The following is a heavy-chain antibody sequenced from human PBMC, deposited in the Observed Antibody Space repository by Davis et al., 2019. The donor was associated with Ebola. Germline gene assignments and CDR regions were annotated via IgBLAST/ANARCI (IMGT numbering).Heavy chain of an antibody. CDR3: AGSRLGYYYGMDV. CDR1: GYTFTGYY. CDR2: INPNSGGT. V-gene: IGHV1-2*04. Sequence: ASVKVSCKASGYTFTGYYMHWVRQAPGQGLEWMGWINPNSGGTNYAQKFQGWVTMTRDTSISTAYMELSSLRSEDTAVYYCAGSRLGYYYGMDVWGQGTTVTVSS. J-gene: IGHJ6*02. D-gene: IGHD1-26*01.